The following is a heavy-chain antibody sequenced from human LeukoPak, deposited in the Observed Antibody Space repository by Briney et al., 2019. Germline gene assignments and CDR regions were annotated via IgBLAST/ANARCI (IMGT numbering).Heavy chain of an antibody. CDR2: ISSSSSYI. Sequence: GGSLRLSCAASGFTFSSNSMNWVRQAPGKGLEWVSSISSSSSYIYSADSVKGRFSISRDNSKNTLYLQMNSLRAEDTAVYYCAKDGSSYDILTGPVDWGQGTLVTVSS. V-gene: IGHV3-21*01. J-gene: IGHJ4*02. D-gene: IGHD3-9*01. CDR1: GFTFSSNS. CDR3: AKDGSSYDILTGPVD.